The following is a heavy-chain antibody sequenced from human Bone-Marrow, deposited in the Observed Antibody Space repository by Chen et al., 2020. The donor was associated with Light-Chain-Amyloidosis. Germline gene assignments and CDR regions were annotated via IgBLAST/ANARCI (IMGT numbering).Heavy chain of an antibody. Sequence: EVQLLESGGGLVQPGGSLRLSCAASGFTFSSYAMSWVRQAPGKGLEWVSAIMGSGGSTYYADSGKGRFTISRDNSKNTLYLQMNSLRAEDTAVYYCAKDGMYSMSGYYYGMDVWGQGTTVTVSS. J-gene: IGHJ6*02. CDR2: IMGSGGST. CDR1: GFTFSSYA. D-gene: IGHD2-8*01. V-gene: IGHV3-23*01. CDR3: AKDGMYSMSGYYYGMDV.